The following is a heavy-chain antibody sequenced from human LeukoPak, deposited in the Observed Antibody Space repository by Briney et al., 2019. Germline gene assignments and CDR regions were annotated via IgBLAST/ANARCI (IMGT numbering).Heavy chain of an antibody. J-gene: IGHJ5*02. D-gene: IGHD4-17*01. CDR1: GGSINDYY. CDR3: ARVVRGAVTSNCFDP. Sequence: RTSETLSPTCTVSGGSINDYYWTWIRQAPGKGLEWLGYISNSGTTDYNPSLKSRVTMSVDTSKNEFSLKVTSVTAADTAMYYCARVVRGAVTSNCFDPWGQGTLVTVSS. CDR2: ISNSGTT. V-gene: IGHV4-59*01.